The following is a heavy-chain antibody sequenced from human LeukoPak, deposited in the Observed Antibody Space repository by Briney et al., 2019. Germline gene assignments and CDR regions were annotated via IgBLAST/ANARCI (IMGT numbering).Heavy chain of an antibody. J-gene: IGHJ6*02. CDR1: GFTFSSYW. V-gene: IGHV3-74*01. CDR2: ISDGGSTT. Sequence: GGSLRLSCAASGFTFSSYWMHWVRQAPGKGLVWVSRISDGGSTTTYADPVKGRCTISRDNAKNMLYLEMNSLRVEDTAVYFCTRDHGLDVWGQGTTVTVSS. CDR3: TRDHGLDV.